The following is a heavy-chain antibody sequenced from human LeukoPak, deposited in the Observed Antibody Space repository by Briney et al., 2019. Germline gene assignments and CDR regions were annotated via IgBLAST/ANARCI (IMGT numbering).Heavy chain of an antibody. D-gene: IGHD6-19*01. Sequence: SETLSLTCAVYGGSFSGYYWSWLRQPPGKGREWIGEINHSGSTNYNPSLKRRVTLSVDTSKNQFSLKLSSVTAAATAVYYCAPLSSGTGWIWFDPWGQGTLVTVSS. CDR3: APLSSGTGWIWFDP. V-gene: IGHV4-34*01. J-gene: IGHJ5*02. CDR2: INHSGST. CDR1: GGSFSGYY.